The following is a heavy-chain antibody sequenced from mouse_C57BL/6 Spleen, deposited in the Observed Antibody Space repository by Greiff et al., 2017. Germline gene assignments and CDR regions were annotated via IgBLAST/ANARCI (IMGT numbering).Heavy chain of an antibody. V-gene: IGHV5-9-1*02. Sequence: EVKLMESGEGLVKPGGSLKLSCAASGFTFSSYAMSWVRQTPEKRLEWVAYISSGGDYIYYADTVKGRFTISRDNARNTLYLQMSSLKSEDTAMYYCTRDYMGFDYWGQGTTLTVSS. CDR3: TRDYMGFDY. D-gene: IGHD2-12*01. CDR1: GFTFSSYA. J-gene: IGHJ2*01. CDR2: ISSGGDYI.